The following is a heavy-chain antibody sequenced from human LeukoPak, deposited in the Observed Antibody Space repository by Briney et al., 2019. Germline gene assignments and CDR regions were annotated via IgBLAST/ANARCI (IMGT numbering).Heavy chain of an antibody. D-gene: IGHD3-10*01. J-gene: IGHJ4*02. CDR3: ARGESPLRWFDFDY. V-gene: IGHV3-64*01. Sequence: GGSLRLSCAASGFTFSSYAMHWVRQAPGKGLEYVSAISSNGGSTYYANSVKGRFTISRDNSKNTLYLQMGSLRAEDMAVYYCARGESPLRWFDFDYWGQGTLVTVSS. CDR2: ISSNGGST. CDR1: GFTFSSYA.